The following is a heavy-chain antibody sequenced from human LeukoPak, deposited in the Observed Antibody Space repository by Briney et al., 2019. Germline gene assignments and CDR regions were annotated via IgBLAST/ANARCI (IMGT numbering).Heavy chain of an antibody. D-gene: IGHD6-19*01. J-gene: IGHJ4*02. CDR1: GGSISSYY. V-gene: IGHV4-4*09. CDR3: ARQHPSSAWYGGDFDY. Sequence: SETLSLTCTVSGGSISSYYWSWIRQPPGKGLEWIGYIYTSGSTNYNPSLKSRVTISVDASKNQFSLKLSSVTAADTAVYYCARQHPSSAWYGGDFDYWGQGTLVTVSS. CDR2: IYTSGST.